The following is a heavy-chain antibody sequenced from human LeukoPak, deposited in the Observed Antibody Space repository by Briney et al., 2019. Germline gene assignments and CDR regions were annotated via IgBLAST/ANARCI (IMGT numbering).Heavy chain of an antibody. Sequence: SETLSLTCTVSGGSISSYYWSWIRQPPGKGLEWIGYIYYSGSTNYNPSLKSRVTISVDTSKNQFSLKLSSVTAADTAVYYCARDSASSQYNWFDPWGQGTLVTVSS. D-gene: IGHD3-10*01. V-gene: IGHV4-59*01. CDR1: GGSISSYY. J-gene: IGHJ5*02. CDR3: ARDSASSQYNWFDP. CDR2: IYYSGST.